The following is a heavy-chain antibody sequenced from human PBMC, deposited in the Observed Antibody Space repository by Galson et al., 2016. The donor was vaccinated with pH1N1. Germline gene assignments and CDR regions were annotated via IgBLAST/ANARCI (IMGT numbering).Heavy chain of an antibody. CDR2: INTNTGNP. V-gene: IGHV7-4-1*04. D-gene: IGHD2-2*01. Sequence: SVKVSCKASGYTFTSNAMNWVRQVPGQGLEWMGWINTNTGNPTYAQGFTGRFVFSLDTSVSMAYLQISSLKAEDTAVYYCARSYCSSTSCYGGSYYYYGMDVWGQGTTVTVPS. CDR1: GYTFTSNA. CDR3: ARSYCSSTSCYGGSYYYYGMDV. J-gene: IGHJ6*02.